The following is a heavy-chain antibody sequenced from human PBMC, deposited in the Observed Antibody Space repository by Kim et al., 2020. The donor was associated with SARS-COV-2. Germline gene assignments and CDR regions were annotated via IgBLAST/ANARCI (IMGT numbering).Heavy chain of an antibody. V-gene: IGHV1-24*01. Sequence: ASVKVSCKVSGYTLTELSMHWVRQAPGKGFEWMGGFDPEDGETIYAQKFQGRVTMTEDTSTDTAYMELSSLRSEDTAVYYCAMSCSSTSCHWFDPWGQGTLVTVSS. CDR2: FDPEDGET. CDR1: GYTLTELS. D-gene: IGHD2-2*01. CDR3: AMSCSSTSCHWFDP. J-gene: IGHJ5*02.